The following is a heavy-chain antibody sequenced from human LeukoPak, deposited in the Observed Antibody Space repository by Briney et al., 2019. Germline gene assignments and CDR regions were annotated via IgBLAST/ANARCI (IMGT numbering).Heavy chain of an antibody. V-gene: IGHV3-7*01. J-gene: IGHJ6*02. CDR1: GFTFSSYW. CDR2: IKQDGSEK. D-gene: IGHD4-11*01. CDR3: ARGLQGLYYYGMDV. Sequence: GGSLRLSCAASGFTFSSYWKSWVRQAPGKGLEWVANIKQDGSEKYYVDSVKGRFTISRDNAKNSLYLQMNSLRAEDTAVYYCARGLQGLYYYGMDVWGQGTTVTASS.